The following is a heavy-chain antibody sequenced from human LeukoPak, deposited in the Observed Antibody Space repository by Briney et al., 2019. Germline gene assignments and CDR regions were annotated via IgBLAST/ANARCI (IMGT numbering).Heavy chain of an antibody. CDR1: GGSIGTGGYY. Sequence: SQTLSLTCTVSGGSIGTGGYYWSWIRQPAGKGLEWIGRIYTSGSSNYNPSLKSRVTISVDTSKNQFSLKLSSVTAADTAVYYCARERIHYYDSSGYYYFDYWGQGTLVTVSS. CDR3: ARERIHYYDSSGYYYFDY. CDR2: IYTSGSS. J-gene: IGHJ4*02. V-gene: IGHV4-61*02. D-gene: IGHD3-22*01.